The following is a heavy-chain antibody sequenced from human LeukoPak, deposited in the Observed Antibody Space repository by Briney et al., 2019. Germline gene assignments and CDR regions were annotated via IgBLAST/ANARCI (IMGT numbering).Heavy chain of an antibody. V-gene: IGHV3-30*02. CDR2: IRYDGSNK. CDR1: GFTFSSYG. Sequence: PGGSLRLSCAASGFTFSSYGMHRVRQAPGKGLEWVAFIRYDGSNKYYADSVKGRFTISRDNSKNTLYLQMNSLRAEDTAVYYCARVDSGWYWGYYFDYWGQGTLVTVSS. CDR3: ARVDSGWYWGYYFDY. D-gene: IGHD6-19*01. J-gene: IGHJ4*02.